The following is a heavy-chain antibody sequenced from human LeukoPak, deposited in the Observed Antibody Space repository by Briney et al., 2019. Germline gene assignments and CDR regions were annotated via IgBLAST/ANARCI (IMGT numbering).Heavy chain of an antibody. Sequence: PGGSLRLSCAASGFTFSSYGMHWVRQAPGKGLEWVAVISYDGSNKYYADSVKGRFTISRDNSKNTLYQQMNSLRAEDTAVYYCAELGITMIGGVWGKGTTVTISS. CDR1: GFTFSSYG. V-gene: IGHV3-30*18. D-gene: IGHD3-10*02. CDR3: AELGITMIGGV. CDR2: ISYDGSNK. J-gene: IGHJ6*04.